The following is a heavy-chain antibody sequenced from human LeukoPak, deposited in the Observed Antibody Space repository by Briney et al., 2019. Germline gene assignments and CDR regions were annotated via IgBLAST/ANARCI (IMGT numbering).Heavy chain of an antibody. Sequence: GGSLRLSCAASGFTFDDYAMHWVRQAPGKGLEWVSGIRWNSGSIGYADSVKGRFTISRDNAKNSLYLQMNSLRAEDTALYYCAKDMGYSSSWPDYWGQGTLVAVSS. J-gene: IGHJ4*02. CDR3: AKDMGYSSSWPDY. D-gene: IGHD6-13*01. CDR1: GFTFDDYA. V-gene: IGHV3-9*01. CDR2: IRWNSGSI.